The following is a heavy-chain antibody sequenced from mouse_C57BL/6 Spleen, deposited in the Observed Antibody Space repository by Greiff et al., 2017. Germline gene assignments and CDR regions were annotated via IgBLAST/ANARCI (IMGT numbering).Heavy chain of an antibody. D-gene: IGHD1-1*01. CDR2: INPSNGGT. J-gene: IGHJ1*03. CDR1: GYTFTSYW. CDR3: ARPHYGSSYDWYFDV. V-gene: IGHV1-53*01. Sequence: VKLQQPGTELVKPGASVKLSCKASGYTFTSYWMHWVKQRPGQGLEWIGNINPSNGGTNYNEKFKSKATLTVDKSSRTAYMQLSSLTSEDSAVYYCARPHYGSSYDWYFDVWGTGTTVTVSS.